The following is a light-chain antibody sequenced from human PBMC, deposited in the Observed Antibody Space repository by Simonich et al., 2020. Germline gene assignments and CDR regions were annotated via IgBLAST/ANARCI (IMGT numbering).Light chain of an antibody. J-gene: IGKJ4*01. CDR3: QQYNNWPPLT. V-gene: IGKV3-15*01. CDR2: GAS. CDR1: QSVSSN. Sequence: EIVMTQSPATLSVSPGERATLSCRASQSVSSNLAWYQQKHGKAPRLLIYGASTRATGIPARFSGSGSGTEFTLTISSLQSEDFAVYYCQQYNNWPPLTFGGGTKVEIK.